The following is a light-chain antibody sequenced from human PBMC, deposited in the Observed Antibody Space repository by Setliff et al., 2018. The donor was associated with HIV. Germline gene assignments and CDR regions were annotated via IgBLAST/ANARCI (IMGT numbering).Light chain of an antibody. J-gene: IGLJ3*02. CDR2: EVS. CDR3: SSYTSSSTLVV. CDR1: SSDIGGYNY. Sequence: QSVLTQPASVSASPGQSIAASCTGTSSDIGGYNYVSWYQQHPGKAPKLMIYEVSDRPPEVSNRFSGSKSGNTASLTISGLQAEDEADYYCSSYTSSSTLVVFGGGTKVTVL. V-gene: IGLV2-14*01.